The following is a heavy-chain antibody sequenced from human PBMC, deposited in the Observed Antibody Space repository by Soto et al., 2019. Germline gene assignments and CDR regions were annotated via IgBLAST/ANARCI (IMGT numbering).Heavy chain of an antibody. J-gene: IGHJ6*02. D-gene: IGHD2-2*01. V-gene: IGHV3-11*01. CDR1: GFTFSDYY. Sequence: PGGSLRLSCAASGFTFSDYYMSWIRQAPGKGLEWVSYISSSGSTIYYADSVKGRFTISRDNAKNSLYLQMNSLRAEDTAVYYCARGEEDIVLGRDYYGMDVWGQGTTVTVSS. CDR2: ISSSGSTI. CDR3: ARGEEDIVLGRDYYGMDV.